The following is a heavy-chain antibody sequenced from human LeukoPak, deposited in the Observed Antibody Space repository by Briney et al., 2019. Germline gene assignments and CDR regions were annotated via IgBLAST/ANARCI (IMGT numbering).Heavy chain of an antibody. V-gene: IGHV4-39*07. CDR2: IYYSGST. J-gene: IGHJ5*02. CDR3: ARDRPSRPAYYDFWSGYSNLPRNNWFDP. Sequence: KPSETLSLTCTVSGGSISSSSYYWGWIRQPPGKGLGWIGSIYYSGSTYYNPSLKSRVTISVDTSKNQFSLKLSSVTAADTAVYYCARDRPSRPAYYDFWSGYSNLPRNNWFDPWGQGTLVTVSS. D-gene: IGHD3-3*01. CDR1: GGSISSSSYY.